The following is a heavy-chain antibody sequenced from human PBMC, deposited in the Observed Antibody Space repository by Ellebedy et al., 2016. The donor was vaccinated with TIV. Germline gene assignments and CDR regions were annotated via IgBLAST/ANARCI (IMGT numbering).Heavy chain of an antibody. CDR2: INPSGGST. D-gene: IGHD3-22*01. CDR1: GYTFTSYY. J-gene: IGHJ4*02. CDR3: ARESGSSGYYPYYFDY. Sequence: ASVKVSCXASGYTFTSYYMHWVRQAPGQGLEWMGIINPSGGSTSYAQKFQGRVTMTRDTSTSTVYMELSSLRSEDTAVYYCARESGSSGYYPYYFDYWGQGTLVTVSS. V-gene: IGHV1-46*01.